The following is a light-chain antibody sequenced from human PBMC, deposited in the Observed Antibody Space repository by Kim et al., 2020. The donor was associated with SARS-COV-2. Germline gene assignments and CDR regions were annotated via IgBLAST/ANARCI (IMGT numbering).Light chain of an antibody. J-gene: IGLJ2*01. CDR3: NSRDSSGNHVV. CDR1: SLRSYY. CDR2: GKN. Sequence: SSELTQDPAVSVALGKTVRITCQGDSLRSYYASWYQQKPGQAPVLVIYGKNNRPSGIPDRFSGSSSGNTASLTINGAQAEDEADYYCNSRDSSGNHVVFG. V-gene: IGLV3-19*01.